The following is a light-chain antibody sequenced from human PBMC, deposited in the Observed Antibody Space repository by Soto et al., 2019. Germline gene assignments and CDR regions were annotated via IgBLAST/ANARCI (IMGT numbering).Light chain of an antibody. CDR2: AAS. CDR3: QQSYISPPWT. Sequence: DIQMTQSPSSLSASVGDRVTITCRASQTISSYLNWYQQKPGKAPNLLIYAASSLQSGVPSRFSGSGSGTDFTLTISSLQPEDFVTYYCQQSYISPPWTFGQGTKVEFK. J-gene: IGKJ1*01. CDR1: QTISSY. V-gene: IGKV1-39*01.